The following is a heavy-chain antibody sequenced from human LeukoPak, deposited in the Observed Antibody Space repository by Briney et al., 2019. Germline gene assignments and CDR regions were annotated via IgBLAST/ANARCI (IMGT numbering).Heavy chain of an antibody. CDR1: GFTFSDYY. CDR3: ARVLSSGYSPFDY. V-gene: IGHV3-11*01. CDR2: ITSTGATI. D-gene: IGHD3-22*01. Sequence: PGGSLRLSCAASGFTFSDYYMTWIRQAPGKGLEWVSHITSTGATIYYADSVKGRFTISRDNAKNSLSLQMNSLRAEDTAVYFCARVLSSGYSPFDYGGQGILVTVSS. J-gene: IGHJ4*02.